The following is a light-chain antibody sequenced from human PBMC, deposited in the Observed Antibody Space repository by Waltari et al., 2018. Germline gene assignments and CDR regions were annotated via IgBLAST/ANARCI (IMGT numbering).Light chain of an antibody. J-gene: IGLJ1*01. Sequence: QSALTQSPSASGAPGQKVSISCSGTSSNIGRNPVDWYHQPPGTAPKLLLFGTNQRPSGVPDRFSVSKSGSLASLAISGLQSEDEADYYCAAWDDSLDAYVFGTGTKVSVL. V-gene: IGLV1-44*01. CDR1: SSNIGRNP. CDR2: GTN. CDR3: AAWDDSLDAYV.